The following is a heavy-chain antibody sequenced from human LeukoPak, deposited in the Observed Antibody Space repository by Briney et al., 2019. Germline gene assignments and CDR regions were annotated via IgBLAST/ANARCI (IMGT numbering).Heavy chain of an antibody. CDR1: GFTFSSYS. Sequence: PGGSLRLSCAASGFTFSSYSMNWVRQAPGKGLEWVSSISSSSSYIYYADSVKGQFTISRDNAKNSLYLQMNSLRAEDTAVYYCAKDIVATINTGRDVWGKGTTVTVSS. D-gene: IGHD5-12*01. CDR3: AKDIVATINTGRDV. V-gene: IGHV3-21*01. CDR2: ISSSSSYI. J-gene: IGHJ6*04.